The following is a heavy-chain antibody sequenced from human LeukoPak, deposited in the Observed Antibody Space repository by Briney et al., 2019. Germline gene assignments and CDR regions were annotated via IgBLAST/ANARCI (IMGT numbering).Heavy chain of an antibody. CDR2: IYYSGST. CDR3: ARGYCSGGSCYPTPFDY. D-gene: IGHD2-15*01. V-gene: IGHV4-59*01. CDR1: GGSISTYY. J-gene: IGHJ4*02. Sequence: PSETLSLTCTVSGGSISTYYWSWIRQPPGKGLEWIGYIYYSGSTNYNPSLKSRVTISVDTSKNQFSLKLSSVTAADTAVYYCARGYCSGGSCYPTPFDYWGQGTLVTVSS.